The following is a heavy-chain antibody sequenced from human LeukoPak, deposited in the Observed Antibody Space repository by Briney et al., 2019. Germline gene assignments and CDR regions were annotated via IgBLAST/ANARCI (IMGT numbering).Heavy chain of an antibody. CDR2: VYYRGTT. CDR1: DDSMNNYY. D-gene: IGHD2-8*01. Sequence: PSETLSLTCSVSDDSMNNYYWSWLRQSPGKGLEWIGNVYYRGTTNYNPSLKNRVTIAVDTSKKQVSLKVTAMTAADTAVYYCSRVNSDCSKEICNVGYYYYMDVWGKGTTVTVSS. J-gene: IGHJ6*03. CDR3: SRVNSDCSKEICNVGYYYYMDV. V-gene: IGHV4-59*01.